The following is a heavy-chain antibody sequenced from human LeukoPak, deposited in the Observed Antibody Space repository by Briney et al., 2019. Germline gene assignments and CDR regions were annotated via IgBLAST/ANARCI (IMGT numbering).Heavy chain of an antibody. CDR1: GFTFSSYS. CDR3: ARASDLWFGELLSSY. D-gene: IGHD3-10*01. V-gene: IGHV3-21*01. CDR2: ISSSSSYI. Sequence: KSGGSLRLSCAASGFTFSSYSMNWVRQAPGKGLEWVSSISSSSSYIYYADSVKGRFTISRDNAKNSLYLQMNSLRAEDTAVYYCARASDLWFGELLSSYWGQGTLVTVSS. J-gene: IGHJ4*02.